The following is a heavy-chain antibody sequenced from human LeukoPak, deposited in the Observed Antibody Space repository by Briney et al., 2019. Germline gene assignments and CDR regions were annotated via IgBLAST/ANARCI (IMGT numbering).Heavy chain of an antibody. CDR2: ISGGGRTT. Sequence: GGSLRLSCAASGFTFDDYGMSWVRQAPGKGLEWVSAISGGGRTTYYADSVKGRFTISRDISKSTLYLQMNSLRAEDTAVYYCAKELYSRGWYNGYFDDWGQGTLVTVSS. CDR3: AKELYSRGWYNGYFDD. CDR1: GFTFDDYG. D-gene: IGHD6-19*01. J-gene: IGHJ4*02. V-gene: IGHV3-23*01.